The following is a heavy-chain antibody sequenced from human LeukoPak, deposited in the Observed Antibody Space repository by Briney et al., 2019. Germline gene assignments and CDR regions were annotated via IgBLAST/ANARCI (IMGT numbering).Heavy chain of an antibody. V-gene: IGHV3-23*01. D-gene: IGHD3-22*01. Sequence: PGGSLRLSCVVSGFSFSDYAMSWVRRAPGKGLEWVSAITGSGQTKYYTDSVKGRFTMSRDNSKNTLYLQMNSLRDEDTAEYFCAKESLVVSESYFDNWGQGTLVLVSS. CDR2: ITGSGQTK. CDR1: GFSFSDYA. J-gene: IGHJ4*02. CDR3: AKESLVVSESYFDN.